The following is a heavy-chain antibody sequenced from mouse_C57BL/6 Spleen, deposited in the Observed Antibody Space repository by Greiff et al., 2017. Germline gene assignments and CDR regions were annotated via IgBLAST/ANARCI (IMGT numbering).Heavy chain of an antibody. J-gene: IGHJ4*01. Sequence: QVQLQQSGAELARPGASVKLSCKASGYTFTSYGISWVKQRTGQGLEWIGEIYPRSGNTYYNEKFKGKATLTADKSSSTAYMELRSLTSEDSAFYFCARDTVVEGDYYAMDYWGQGTSVTVSS. CDR1: GYTFTSYG. D-gene: IGHD1-1*01. CDR3: ARDTVVEGDYYAMDY. V-gene: IGHV1-81*01. CDR2: IYPRSGNT.